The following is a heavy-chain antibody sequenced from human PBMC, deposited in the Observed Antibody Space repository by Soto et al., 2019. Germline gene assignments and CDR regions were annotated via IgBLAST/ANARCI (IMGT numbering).Heavy chain of an antibody. CDR2: ISSSSSTI. Sequence: EVQLVESGGGLVQPGGSLRLSCAASGFTFNSYSMNWVRQAPGKGLEWISYISSSSSTIYYTDSVKGRFTISRDNAKNSLYLQVNSLGDEDTAVYYCARDLYYYGSGSGYFDYWGQGTLVTVSS. V-gene: IGHV3-48*02. J-gene: IGHJ4*02. CDR3: ARDLYYYGSGSGYFDY. CDR1: GFTFNSYS. D-gene: IGHD3-10*01.